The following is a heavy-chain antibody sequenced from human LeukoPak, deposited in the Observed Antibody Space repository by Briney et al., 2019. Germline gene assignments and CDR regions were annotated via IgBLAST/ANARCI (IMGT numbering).Heavy chain of an antibody. V-gene: IGHV3-23*01. CDR1: RFTFSSYG. CDR3: AKHQLHYYDS. CDR2: ITDRGGST. Sequence: GGSLRLSCAASRFTFSSYGMSWVRQAPGKWLEWVSAITDRGGSTYYADSVKGRFTISRDNSKNTLYLQMKSLRAEDTAVYYCAKHQLHYYDSWGQGTLVTVSS. J-gene: IGHJ4*02. D-gene: IGHD3-22*01.